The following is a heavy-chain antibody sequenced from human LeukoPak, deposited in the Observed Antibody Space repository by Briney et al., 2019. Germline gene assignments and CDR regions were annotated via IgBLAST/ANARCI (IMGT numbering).Heavy chain of an antibody. J-gene: IGHJ4*02. CDR2: ISYDGSNK. V-gene: IGHV3-30-3*01. D-gene: IGHD4-17*01. CDR1: GFTFSSYA. CDR3: AREDDYGDYVEFDY. Sequence: GGSLRLSCAASGFTFSSYAMHWVRQAPGKGLEWVAVISYDGSNKYYADSVKGRFTISRDNSKNTLYLQMNSLRAEDTAVYYCAREDDYGDYVEFDYWGQGTLVTVSS.